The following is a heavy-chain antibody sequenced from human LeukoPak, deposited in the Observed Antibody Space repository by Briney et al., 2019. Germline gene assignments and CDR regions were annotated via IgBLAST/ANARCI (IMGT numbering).Heavy chain of an antibody. D-gene: IGHD3-22*01. CDR1: GCTFSNAR. CDR2: IKSKTDGGTT. J-gene: IGHJ4*02. CDR3: TTVLYYYDSSGYGYFDY. Sequence: GGSLRLSCAASGCTFSNARMSWVRQAPGKGLEWVGRIKSKTDGGTTDYAAPVKGRFTISRDDSKNTLYLQTNSLKTEDTAVDYCTTVLYYYDSSGYGYFDYWGQGTLVTVSS. V-gene: IGHV3-15*01.